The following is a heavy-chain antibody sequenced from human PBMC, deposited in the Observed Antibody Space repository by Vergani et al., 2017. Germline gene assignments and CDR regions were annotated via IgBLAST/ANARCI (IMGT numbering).Heavy chain of an antibody. CDR2: ISSSSSTI. Sequence: EVQLVESGGGLVQPGGSLRLSCAASGFTFSSYSMNWVRQAPGKGLEWVSYISSSSSTIYYADSVKGRFTISRDNAKNSLYLQMNSLRAEDTAVYYCARGGSSWYVDAFDIWGQGTMVTVSS. J-gene: IGHJ3*02. CDR3: ARGGSSWYVDAFDI. V-gene: IGHV3-48*01. D-gene: IGHD6-13*01. CDR1: GFTFSSYS.